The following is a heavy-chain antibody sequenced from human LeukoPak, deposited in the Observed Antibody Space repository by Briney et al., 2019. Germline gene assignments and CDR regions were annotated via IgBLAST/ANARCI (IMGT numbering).Heavy chain of an antibody. Sequence: GGSLRLSCAASGFTFSSYSMNWVRQAPGEGLEWVSSISSSSSYIYYADSVKGRFTISRDNAKNSLYLQMNSLRAEDTAVYYCARVAGSGSRKYYYGMDVWGQGTTVTVSS. CDR3: ARVAGSGSRKYYYGMDV. CDR1: GFTFSSYS. CDR2: ISSSSSYI. V-gene: IGHV3-21*01. J-gene: IGHJ6*02. D-gene: IGHD3-10*01.